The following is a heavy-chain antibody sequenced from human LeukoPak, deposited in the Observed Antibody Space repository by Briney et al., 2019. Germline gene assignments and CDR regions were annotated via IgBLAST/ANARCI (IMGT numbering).Heavy chain of an antibody. CDR2: IWYDGSNK. CDR3: VRELPPVVQYYFDY. J-gene: IGHJ4*02. Sequence: PGRSLRLSCAASGFTLSDYGMHWVRQAPGKGLEWVAVIWYDGSNKYYADSVKGRFTISRDNSRNTLYLQMNSLRAEDTAVYYCVRELPPVVQYYFDYWGPGTLVTVSS. D-gene: IGHD3-22*01. CDR1: GFTLSDYG. V-gene: IGHV3-33*01.